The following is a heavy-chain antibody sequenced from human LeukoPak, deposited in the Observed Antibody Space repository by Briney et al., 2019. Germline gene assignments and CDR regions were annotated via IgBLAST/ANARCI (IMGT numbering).Heavy chain of an antibody. CDR3: ARQNYDLSIDYSGVGWLDP. V-gene: IGHV3-21*01. Sequence: GGALRLSCAASGFAFSSYSMNGGRQAPGKGLEWGSTISASSRYIDYADSVKGRFTISRDTAKNGVFVQMSSLTVEDTAVYYCARQNYDLSIDYSGVGWLDPWGQGTLVIVSS. CDR1: GFAFSSYS. D-gene: IGHD3-3*01. CDR2: ISASSRYI. J-gene: IGHJ5*02.